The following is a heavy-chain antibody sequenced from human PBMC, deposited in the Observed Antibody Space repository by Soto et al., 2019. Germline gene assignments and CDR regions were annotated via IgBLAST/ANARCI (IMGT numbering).Heavy chain of an antibody. V-gene: IGHV1-18*01. D-gene: IGHD4-17*01. Sequence: QVQLVPSGAAVKKPGASVKVSCKASGYTFTSYGISWVRQAPGQGLEWMGWISAYNGNTNYAQKLQGRVTIITDTSTSTAYVELRSLRSDDTAVYCCAREFGYCDREVYWYYDLWGSGTLVTVSS. CDR2: ISAYNGNT. CDR1: GYTFTSYG. J-gene: IGHJ2*01. CDR3: AREFGYCDREVYWYYDL.